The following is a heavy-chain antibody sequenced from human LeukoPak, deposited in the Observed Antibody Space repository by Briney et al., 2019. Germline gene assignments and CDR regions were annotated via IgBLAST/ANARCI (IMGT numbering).Heavy chain of an antibody. CDR2: INPNSGGT. CDR3: ARDFQGMVRGVIQDY. J-gene: IGHJ4*02. D-gene: IGHD3-10*01. Sequence: ASVKASCKASGYTFTSYYMHWVRQAPGQGPEWMGRINPNSGGTNYAQKFQGRVTMTRDTSISTAYMELSRLRSDDTAVYYCARDFQGMVRGVIQDYWGQGTLVTVSS. V-gene: IGHV1-2*06. CDR1: GYTFTSYY.